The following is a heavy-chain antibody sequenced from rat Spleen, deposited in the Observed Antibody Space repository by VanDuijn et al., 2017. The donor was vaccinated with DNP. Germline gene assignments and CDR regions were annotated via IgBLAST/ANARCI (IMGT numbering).Heavy chain of an antibody. D-gene: IGHD1-7*01. Sequence: VQLEETGPGLVQPTQTLSITCTVSGFSLSSHYIQWVRQTPGKGLEWMGFIRHDGTTDYNSEFKSRLSINRDTSRNQVFLEMNSLKTVDTGVYYCARDHKTSTYFDYWGQGVMVTVSS. CDR1: GFSLSSHY. CDR2: IRHDGTT. CDR3: ARDHKTSTYFDY. V-gene: IGHV2-65*01. J-gene: IGHJ2*01.